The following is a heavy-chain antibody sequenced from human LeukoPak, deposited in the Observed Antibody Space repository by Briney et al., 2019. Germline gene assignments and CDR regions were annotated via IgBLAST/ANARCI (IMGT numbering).Heavy chain of an antibody. V-gene: IGHV4-34*01. J-gene: IGHJ6*03. CDR2: INHSGST. Sequence: PSETLSLTCAVYIGSFSDFHWSWIRQPPGKGLEWIAEINHSGSTNYNPSLKSRVTISVHTSKNQFSLKLSSVTAADTAMYYCARVRKSFSGRFFSYAYYYYMDVWGKGTTVTVSS. D-gene: IGHD1-26*01. CDR3: ARVRKSFSGRFFSYAYYYYMDV. CDR1: IGSFSDFH.